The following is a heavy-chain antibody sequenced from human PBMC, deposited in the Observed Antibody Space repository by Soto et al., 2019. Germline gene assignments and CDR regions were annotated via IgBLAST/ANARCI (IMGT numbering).Heavy chain of an antibody. CDR2: IYYSGNT. CDR3: SREGGGSTDAFYYFDS. D-gene: IGHD2-2*01. Sequence: SETLSLTCTVSGGSTSSDNYRSWIRQPPGKGLEWIGHIYYSGNTDYNPFLKSRLVILIDTSKNQFPMKLSSVTAAATAVYFGSREGGGSTDAFYYFDSWGQGSMVTVSS. V-gene: IGHV4-30-4*01. CDR1: GGSTSSDNY. J-gene: IGHJ4*02.